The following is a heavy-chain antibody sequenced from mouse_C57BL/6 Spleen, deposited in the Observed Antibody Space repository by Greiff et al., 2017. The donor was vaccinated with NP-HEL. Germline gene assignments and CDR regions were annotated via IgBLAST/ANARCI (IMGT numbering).Heavy chain of an antibody. CDR3: TRWSDYYGSSHWYFEV. CDR1: GYTFTDYE. J-gene: IGHJ1*03. D-gene: IGHD1-1*01. V-gene: IGHV1-15*01. CDR2: IDPETGGT. Sequence: VQLQQSGAELVRPGASVTLSCKASGYTFTDYEMHWVKQTPVHGLEWIGAIDPETGGTAYNQKFKGKAILTADKSSSTAYMELRSLTSEDSAVYYCTRWSDYYGSSHWYFEVWGTGTTVTVSS.